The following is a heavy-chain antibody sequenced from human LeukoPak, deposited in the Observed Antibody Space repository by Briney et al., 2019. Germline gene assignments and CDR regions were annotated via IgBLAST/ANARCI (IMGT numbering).Heavy chain of an antibody. CDR1: GYSISSGYY. CDR2: IYHSRST. CDR3: ARDQRGRYCSSTSCDNWFDP. J-gene: IGHJ5*02. Sequence: SETLSLTCAVSGYSISSGYYWGWIRQPPGKGLEWIGSIYHSRSTYYNPSLKSRVTISVDTSKNQFSLKLSSVTAADTAVYYCARDQRGRYCSSTSCDNWFDPWGQGTLVTVSS. D-gene: IGHD2-2*01. V-gene: IGHV4-38-2*02.